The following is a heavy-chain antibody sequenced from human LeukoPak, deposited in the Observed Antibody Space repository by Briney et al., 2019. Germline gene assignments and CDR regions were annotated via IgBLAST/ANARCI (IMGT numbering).Heavy chain of an antibody. J-gene: IGHJ6*04. CDR1: GFTVSSNS. Sequence: GGSLRLSCTVSGFTVSSNSMSWVRQAPGKGLEWVSYISSSSSTIYYADSVKGRFTISRDNAKNSLYLQMNSLRAEDTAVYYCAELGITMIGGVWGKGTTVTISS. D-gene: IGHD3-10*02. V-gene: IGHV3-48*01. CDR2: ISSSSSTI. CDR3: AELGITMIGGV.